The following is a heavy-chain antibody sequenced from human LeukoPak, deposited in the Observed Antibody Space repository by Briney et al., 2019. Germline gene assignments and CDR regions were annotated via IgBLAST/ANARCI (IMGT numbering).Heavy chain of an antibody. Sequence: ASVTVSCKASGYTFISWYIHWVRQAPGQGLEWMGIINPHSATTTYAQSFQGRLTMTRDTSTSTVYMELSRLKSEDTAMYYCARDQSASLNYFDYWGQGTLVTVSS. V-gene: IGHV1-46*01. CDR2: INPHSATT. CDR3: ARDQSASLNYFDY. J-gene: IGHJ4*02. CDR1: GYTFISWY.